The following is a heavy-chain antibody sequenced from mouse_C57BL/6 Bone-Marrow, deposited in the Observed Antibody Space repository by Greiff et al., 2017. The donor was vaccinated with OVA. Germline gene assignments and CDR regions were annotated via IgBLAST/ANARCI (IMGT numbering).Heavy chain of an antibody. Sequence: VQLQQSVAELVRPGASVKLSCTASGFNIKNPYMHWVKQRPEQGLEWIGRIDPANGNTKYAPKFQGKATITADTSSNTAYLQLSSLTSEDTAIYYCARWGYGSFDYWGQGTTLTVSS. V-gene: IGHV14-3*01. CDR2: IDPANGNT. CDR1: GFNIKNPY. J-gene: IGHJ2*01. CDR3: ARWGYGSFDY. D-gene: IGHD1-1*01.